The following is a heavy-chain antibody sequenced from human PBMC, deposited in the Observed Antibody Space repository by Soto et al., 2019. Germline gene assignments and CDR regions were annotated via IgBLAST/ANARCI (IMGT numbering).Heavy chain of an antibody. CDR1: GAIFSSNA. Sequence: QVQLVQSGAEVKKPGSSVKVTCKASGAIFSSNAISWVRQAPGQGLEWMGGILPIFGRTNYAQKFQGRVTITADESTRTAYTELSSLKSEDTAVYYCATGGRGYSYAPRFYLEYWGQGTLVTVSS. J-gene: IGHJ4*02. D-gene: IGHD5-18*01. CDR3: ATGGRGYSYAPRFYLEY. V-gene: IGHV1-69*01. CDR2: ILPIFGRT.